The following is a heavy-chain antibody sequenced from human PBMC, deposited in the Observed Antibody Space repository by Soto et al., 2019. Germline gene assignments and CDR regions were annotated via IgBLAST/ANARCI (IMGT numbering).Heavy chain of an antibody. D-gene: IGHD3-10*01. CDR1: GYTFTSYG. J-gene: IGHJ3*02. V-gene: IGHV1-18*01. CDR3: ARDLLPYYYGSGSYYKGLYDAFHI. Sequence: ASVKVSCTASGYTFTSYGISSVRQAPGQGLEWMGWISAYNGNTNYAQKLQGRVTMTTDTSTSTAYMELRSLRSDDTAVYYCARDLLPYYYGSGSYYKGLYDAFHIWGQGTMVTV. CDR2: ISAYNGNT.